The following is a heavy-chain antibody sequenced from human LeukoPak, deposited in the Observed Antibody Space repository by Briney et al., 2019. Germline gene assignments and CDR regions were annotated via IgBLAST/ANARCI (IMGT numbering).Heavy chain of an antibody. CDR2: IKSKADGGTT. Sequence: PGGSLRLSCATSGLTFNNAWMNWVRQAPGKGLEWVGRIKSKADGGTTDYAAPVKGRFTISRDDSKNTFYLQMNSLKTEDTAVYYRTTPLQHFSPNDYFDCWGQGTLVTVSS. D-gene: IGHD1-1*01. J-gene: IGHJ4*02. CDR1: GLTFNNAW. V-gene: IGHV3-15*07. CDR3: TTPLQHFSPNDYFDC.